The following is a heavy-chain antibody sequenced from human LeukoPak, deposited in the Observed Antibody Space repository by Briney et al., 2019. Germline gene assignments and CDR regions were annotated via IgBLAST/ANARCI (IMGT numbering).Heavy chain of an antibody. Sequence: ASVKVSCKASGYTFTCYGISWVRQAPGQGLEWMGWISAYNGNTNYAQKLQGRVTMTTDTSTSTAYMELRSLRSDDTAVYYCARETLYYDILTGYPDYWGQGTLVTVSS. D-gene: IGHD3-9*01. V-gene: IGHV1-18*04. J-gene: IGHJ4*02. CDR3: ARETLYYDILTGYPDY. CDR2: ISAYNGNT. CDR1: GYTFTCYG.